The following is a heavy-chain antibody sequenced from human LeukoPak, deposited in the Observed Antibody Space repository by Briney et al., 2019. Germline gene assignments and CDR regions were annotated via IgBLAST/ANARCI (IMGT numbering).Heavy chain of an antibody. V-gene: IGHV3-23*01. CDR2: ISGSGGST. CDR3: AKEGAITMIVMVEYYFDY. D-gene: IGHD3-22*01. CDR1: GFTFSSYG. Sequence: GGSLRLSCAASGFTFSSYGMSWVRQAPGKGLEWVSAISGSGGSTYYADSVKGRFTISRDNSKNTLYRQMNSLRAEDTAVYYCAKEGAITMIVMVEYYFDYWGQGTLVTVSS. J-gene: IGHJ4*02.